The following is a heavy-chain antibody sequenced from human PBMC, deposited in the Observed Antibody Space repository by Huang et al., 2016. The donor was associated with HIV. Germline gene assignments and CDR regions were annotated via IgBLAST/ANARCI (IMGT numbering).Heavy chain of an antibody. Sequence: EVQLVESGGGLAQPGGSLRLSCVASGYTFSTYSRNWVRQAPGKGLEWVSDISKTSGATSYAESVKGRFTVSRDNVKNSLYLQMNRLRVEDTAMYYCVRDSSSGLQLRYWGQGALVIVS. D-gene: IGHD3-22*01. V-gene: IGHV3-48*01. CDR2: ISKTSGAT. CDR1: GYTFSTYS. J-gene: IGHJ4*02. CDR3: VRDSSSGLQLRY.